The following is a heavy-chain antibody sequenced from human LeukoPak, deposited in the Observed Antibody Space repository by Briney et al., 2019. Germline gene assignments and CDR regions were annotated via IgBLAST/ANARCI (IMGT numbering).Heavy chain of an antibody. V-gene: IGHV4-34*01. CDR2: INHSGST. Sequence: SETLSLTCAVYGGSFSGDYWSWIRQPPGKGLEWIGEINHSGSTNYNPSLKSRVTISVDTSKNQFSLKLSSVTAADTAVYYYARGKGYSYGRYYYGMDVWGQGTTVTVSS. D-gene: IGHD5-18*01. CDR1: GGSFSGDY. CDR3: ARGKGYSYGRYYYGMDV. J-gene: IGHJ6*02.